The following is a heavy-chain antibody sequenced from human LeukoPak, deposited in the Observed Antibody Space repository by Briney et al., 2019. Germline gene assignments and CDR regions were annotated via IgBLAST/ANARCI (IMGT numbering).Heavy chain of an antibody. J-gene: IGHJ4*02. CDR2: ISWSSGSI. D-gene: IGHD1-26*01. V-gene: IGHV3-9*01. Sequence: GGSLRLSCAASGFIFDDYAMHWVRQAPGKGLEWVSGISWSSGSIGYADSVKGRFTISRDIAKNSLYLQMNSLRAEDTALYYCAKDNGSGSPYYFDYWGQGTLVTVSS. CDR1: GFIFDDYA. CDR3: AKDNGSGSPYYFDY.